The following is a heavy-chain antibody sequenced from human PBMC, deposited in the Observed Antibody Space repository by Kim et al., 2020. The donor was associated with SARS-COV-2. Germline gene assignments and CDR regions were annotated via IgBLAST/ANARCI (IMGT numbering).Heavy chain of an antibody. Sequence: GGSLRLSCAASGFTFSSYSMNWVRQAPGKGLEWVSSISSSSSYIYYADSVKGRFTISRDNAKNSLYLQMNSLRAEDTAVYYCARDRAQYYYDSSGLDYWGQGTLVTVSS. D-gene: IGHD3-22*01. CDR3: ARDRAQYYYDSSGLDY. CDR2: ISSSSSYI. CDR1: GFTFSSYS. J-gene: IGHJ4*02. V-gene: IGHV3-21*01.